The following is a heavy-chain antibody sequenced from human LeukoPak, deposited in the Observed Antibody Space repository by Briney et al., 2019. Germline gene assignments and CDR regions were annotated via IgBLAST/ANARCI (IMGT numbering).Heavy chain of an antibody. CDR2: IYSGGST. CDR1: GFTVSSNY. V-gene: IGHV3-53*01. J-gene: IGHJ4*02. CDR3: ARERAAAGTRGYFDY. D-gene: IGHD6-13*01. Sequence: GGSLRLSCAASGFTVSSNYMSWVRQAPGKGLEWLSVIYSGGSTYYADSVKGRFTISRDNSKNTLFLQMNSLRAEDTAVCYCARERAAAGTRGYFDYWGQGTLVTVSS.